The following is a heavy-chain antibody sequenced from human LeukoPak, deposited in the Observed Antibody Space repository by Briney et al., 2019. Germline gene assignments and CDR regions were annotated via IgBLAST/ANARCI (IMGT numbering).Heavy chain of an antibody. J-gene: IGHJ4*02. CDR2: ITGNGGGT. CDR3: AKRDSSGYFYFDY. Sequence: PGGSLRLSCAASGFTFSSYGMSWVRQAPGKGLEWVSAITGNGGGTFYADSVKGRFTISRDNSKSTLYMQMNSLRAEDTAVYYCAKRDSSGYFYFDYWGQGTLVTVSS. V-gene: IGHV3-23*01. CDR1: GFTFSSYG. D-gene: IGHD3-22*01.